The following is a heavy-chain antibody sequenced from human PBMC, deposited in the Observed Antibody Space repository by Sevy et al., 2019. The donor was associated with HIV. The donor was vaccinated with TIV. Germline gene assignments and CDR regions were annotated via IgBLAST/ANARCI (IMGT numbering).Heavy chain of an antibody. V-gene: IGHV3-33*01. CDR2: IWTEGDDE. D-gene: IGHD4-4*01. CDR1: GFTFSTHA. Sequence: GGSLRLSCAAFGFTFSTHAMHWVRQAPGKGREWVAVIWTEGDDESYADSVRGRFTISRENSKNTLYLQMNGLRSEDTAVYYCATEYSNGFDYWGQGTRVTVSS. CDR3: ATEYSNGFDY. J-gene: IGHJ4*02.